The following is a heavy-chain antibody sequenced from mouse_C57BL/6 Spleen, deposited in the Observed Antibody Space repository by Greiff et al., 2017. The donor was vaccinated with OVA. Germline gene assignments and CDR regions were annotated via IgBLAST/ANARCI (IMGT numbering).Heavy chain of an antibody. CDR1: GYTFTSYG. V-gene: IGHV1-81*01. CDR2: IYPRSGNT. Sequence: LQESGAELVRPGASVKLSCKASGYTFTSYGISWVKQSTGQGLEWIGEIYPRSGNTYYNEKFKGKATLTADKSSSTAYMELRSLTSEDSAVYFCASANWDGAYWGQGTLVTVSA. CDR3: ASANWDGAY. D-gene: IGHD4-1*01. J-gene: IGHJ3*01.